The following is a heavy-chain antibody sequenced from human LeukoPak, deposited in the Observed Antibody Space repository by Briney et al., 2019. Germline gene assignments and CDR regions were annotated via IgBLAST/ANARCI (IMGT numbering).Heavy chain of an antibody. V-gene: IGHV3-23*01. J-gene: IGHJ4*02. Sequence: PGGSLRLSCAASGFTFSSYAMTWVRQAPGKGLEWVSAISGSGASTYFADSVKGRFTISRDNSKNTLYLQMNSLRAEDTAVYYCAKDPGPTIFGVVMGFDYWGQGTLVTVSS. D-gene: IGHD3-3*01. CDR1: GFTFSSYA. CDR2: ISGSGAST. CDR3: AKDPGPTIFGVVMGFDY.